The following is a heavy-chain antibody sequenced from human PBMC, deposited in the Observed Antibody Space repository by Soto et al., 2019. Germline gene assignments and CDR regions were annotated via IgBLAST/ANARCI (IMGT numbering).Heavy chain of an antibody. D-gene: IGHD1-1*01. Sequence: PGGSLRLSCAAAGFICSSYSMNLVRQAPGKGLEWVSSISSSTTYKYYADSVKGRFTISRDNAQNSLYLQMNSLRAEDTAVYYCASLNWKDAEWGQGTLVTVSS. CDR1: GFICSSYS. CDR2: ISSSTTYK. J-gene: IGHJ4*02. CDR3: ASLNWKDAE. V-gene: IGHV3-21*01.